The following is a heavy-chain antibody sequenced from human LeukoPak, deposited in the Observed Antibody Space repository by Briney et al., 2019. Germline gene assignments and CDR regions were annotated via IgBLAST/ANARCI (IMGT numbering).Heavy chain of an antibody. CDR2: IYSGGST. J-gene: IGHJ4*02. Sequence: GGSLRLSCAASGFTVSSNYMSWVRQAPGKGLEWVSVIYSGGSTYYADSVKGRFTISRDNSKNTLYLQMNSLRAEDTAVYYCAREYYDSSGYYRSYFDYWGQGTLVTVSS. V-gene: IGHV3-53*01. CDR3: AREYYDSSGYYRSYFDY. CDR1: GFTVSSNY. D-gene: IGHD3-22*01.